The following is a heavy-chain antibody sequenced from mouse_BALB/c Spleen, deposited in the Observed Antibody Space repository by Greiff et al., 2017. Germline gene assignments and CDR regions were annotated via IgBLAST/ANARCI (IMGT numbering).Heavy chain of an antibody. CDR2: ISSGGST. CDR1: GFTFSSYA. D-gene: IGHD1-2*01. J-gene: IGHJ1*01. Sequence: DVKLVESGGGLVKPGGSLKLSCAASGFTFSSYAMSWVRQTPEKRLEWVASISSGGSTYYPDSVKGRFTISRDNARNILYLQMSSLRSEDTAMYYCARLIHYYGYGYFDVWGAGTTVTVSS. V-gene: IGHV5-6-5*01. CDR3: ARLIHYYGYGYFDV.